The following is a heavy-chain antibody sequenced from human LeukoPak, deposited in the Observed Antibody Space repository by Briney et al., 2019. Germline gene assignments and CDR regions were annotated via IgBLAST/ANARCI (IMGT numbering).Heavy chain of an antibody. Sequence: GASVKVSCKSSGYRFTSYFMHWVRQAPGQGLEWMGIINPSGGSTSNAQKFQGRVTMTRDTSTSTVYMELSSLRSEDTAVYYCARDSFPRGYSYEYSQLEPHFLDYWGQGTLVTVSS. CDR3: ARDSFPRGYSYEYSQLEPHFLDY. D-gene: IGHD5-18*01. J-gene: IGHJ4*02. CDR1: GYRFTSYF. V-gene: IGHV1-46*01. CDR2: INPSGGST.